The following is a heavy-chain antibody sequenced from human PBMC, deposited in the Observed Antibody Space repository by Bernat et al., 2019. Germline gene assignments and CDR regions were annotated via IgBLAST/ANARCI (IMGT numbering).Heavy chain of an antibody. J-gene: IGHJ4*02. CDR2: INWNGANI. D-gene: IGHD5-18*01. CDR3: ARDISDTSTTIDY. CDR1: GFTFEDYA. Sequence: EVQLVESGGGLVQPDRSLRLSCAAFGFTFEDYAMHWVRQAPGKGLEWVSTINWNGANIIYVDSVKGRFTISRDNAKNSLYLQMNSLRAEDTAFYYCARDISDTSTTIDYWGQGTLVTVSS. V-gene: IGHV3-9*01.